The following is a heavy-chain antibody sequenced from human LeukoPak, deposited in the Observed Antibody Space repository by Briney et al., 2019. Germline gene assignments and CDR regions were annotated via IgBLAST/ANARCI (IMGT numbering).Heavy chain of an antibody. J-gene: IGHJ6*03. CDR1: GFTFTSYA. Sequence: GGSLRLPCAASGFTFTSYAMSWVRQAPGKGPEWVSAISGSGGTTYHADSVKGRFTISRDNSKNTLYLQMNSLRAEDTAVYYCAINYYYYYYMDVWGKGTTVTVSS. CDR2: ISGSGGTT. V-gene: IGHV3-23*01. CDR3: AINYYYYYYMDV.